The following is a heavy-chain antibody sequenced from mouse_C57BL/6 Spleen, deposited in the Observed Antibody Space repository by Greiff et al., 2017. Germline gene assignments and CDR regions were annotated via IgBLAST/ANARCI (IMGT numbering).Heavy chain of an antibody. V-gene: IGHV5-6*01. CDR2: ISSGGSYT. CDR1: GFTFSSYG. J-gene: IGHJ2*01. Sequence: EVQLVESGGDLVKPGGSLKLSCAASGFTFSSYGMSWVRQTPDKRLEWVAIISSGGSYTYYPDSVKGRFTITRDNAKNTLYLQMSSLKSEDTAMYYCAKPTAQAYFDYWGQGTTLTVSS. CDR3: AKPTAQAYFDY. D-gene: IGHD3-2*02.